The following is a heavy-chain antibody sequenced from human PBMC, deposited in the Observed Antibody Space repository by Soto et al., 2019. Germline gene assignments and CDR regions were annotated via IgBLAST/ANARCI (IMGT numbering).Heavy chain of an antibody. Sequence: ASVEVSCKGSGYTFTSYAMHWVRQAPGQRLEWMGWINAGNGNTEYSQKFQGRVTITRDTSASTAYMELSSLRSEDTAVYYCARGGEPIDYWGQGTLVTVSS. J-gene: IGHJ4*02. V-gene: IGHV1-3*01. CDR1: GYTFTSYA. CDR3: ARGGEPIDY. D-gene: IGHD2-21*01. CDR2: INAGNGNT.